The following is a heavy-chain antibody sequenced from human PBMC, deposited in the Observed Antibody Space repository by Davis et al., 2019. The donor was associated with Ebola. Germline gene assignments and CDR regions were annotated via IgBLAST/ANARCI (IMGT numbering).Heavy chain of an antibody. CDR1: GFTFSNYD. CDR2: IGAAGDT. CDR3: TRVGYSSGWDY. J-gene: IGHJ4*02. V-gene: IGHV3-13*01. Sequence: GESLKISCAASGFTFSNYDMHWVRQTSGKGLEWVSVIGAAGDTYYSDSVKGRFTISRENAKSSLYLQMNSLRVEDTAVYYYTRVGYSSGWDYWGQGTLVTVSS. D-gene: IGHD6-19*01.